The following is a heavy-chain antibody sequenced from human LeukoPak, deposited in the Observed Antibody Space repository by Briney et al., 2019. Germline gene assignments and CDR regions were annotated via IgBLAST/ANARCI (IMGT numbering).Heavy chain of an antibody. J-gene: IGHJ6*03. Sequence: ASVKVSCKASDYTFTSYGISWVRQAPGQGLEWMGWISAYSSNTNYAQKFQGRVTLTTDTSTTTAYMELRSLRSDDTAVYYCARGPGGRSGYYPLEDYYYYYYMDVWGKGTTVTVSS. V-gene: IGHV1-18*01. CDR2: ISAYSSNT. CDR3: ARGPGGRSGYYPLEDYYYYYYMDV. CDR1: DYTFTSYG. D-gene: IGHD3-22*01.